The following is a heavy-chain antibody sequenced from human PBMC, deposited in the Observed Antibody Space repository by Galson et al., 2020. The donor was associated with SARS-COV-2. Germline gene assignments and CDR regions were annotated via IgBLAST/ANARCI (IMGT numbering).Heavy chain of an antibody. Sequence: GESLKISCAASGFTFSSYGMHWVRQAPGKGLEWVAVIWYDGSNKYYADSVKGRFTISRDNSKNTLYLQMNSLRAEDTAVYYCAREVPVAATPQDGMDVWGQGTTVTVSS. J-gene: IGHJ6*02. D-gene: IGHD2-15*01. CDR1: GFTFSSYG. CDR2: IWYDGSNK. CDR3: AREVPVAATPQDGMDV. V-gene: IGHV3-33*01.